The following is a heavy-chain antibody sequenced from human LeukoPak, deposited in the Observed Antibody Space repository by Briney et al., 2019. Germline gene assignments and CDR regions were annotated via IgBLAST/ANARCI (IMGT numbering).Heavy chain of an antibody. CDR3: ARGPLVVITQWFDP. CDR2: INAGNGNT. Sequence: VASVKVSCEASGYTFTSYAMHWVRQAPGQRLEWMGWINAGNGNTKYSQKFQGRVTITRDTSASTAYMELSSLRSEDTAVYYCARGPLVVITQWFDPWGQGTLVTVSS. V-gene: IGHV1-3*01. CDR1: GYTFTSYA. J-gene: IGHJ5*02. D-gene: IGHD3-22*01.